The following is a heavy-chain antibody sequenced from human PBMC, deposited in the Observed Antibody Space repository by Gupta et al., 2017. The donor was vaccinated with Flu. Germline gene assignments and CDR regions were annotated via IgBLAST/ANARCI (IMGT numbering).Heavy chain of an antibody. J-gene: IGHJ3*02. CDR3: ARGRYDYGDYVAFDI. D-gene: IGHD4-17*01. CDR2: ISGSGGTK. V-gene: IGHV3-11*01. CDR1: GFTFSDHY. Sequence: QVQLAESGGGLVKPGDSLRPSCPASGFTFSDHYMSWIRQAPGKGLEWVAYISGSGGTKYYADSVKGRFTISRDNTKNSLYLQMNSLRAEDTAVYYCARGRYDYGDYVAFDIWGQGTMVTVSS.